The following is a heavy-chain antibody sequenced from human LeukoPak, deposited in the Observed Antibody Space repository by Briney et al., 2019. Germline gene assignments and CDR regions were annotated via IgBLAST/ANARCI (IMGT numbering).Heavy chain of an antibody. CDR3: AKESSSSWYPEYFQH. CDR1: GFTFSIYA. CDR2: ISGSGGST. D-gene: IGHD6-13*01. Sequence: PGGSLRLSCAAAGFTFSIYAMSWVRQAPGKGLEWVSAISGSGGSTYYADSVKGRFTISRDNSKNTLYLQMNSLRAEDTAVYYCAKESSSSWYPEYFQHWGQGTLVTVSS. V-gene: IGHV3-23*01. J-gene: IGHJ1*01.